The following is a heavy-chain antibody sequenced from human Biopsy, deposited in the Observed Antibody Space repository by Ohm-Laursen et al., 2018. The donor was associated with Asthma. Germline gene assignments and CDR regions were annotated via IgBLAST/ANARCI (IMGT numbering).Heavy chain of an antibody. CDR2: IYSGGTS. V-gene: IGHV3-53*01. D-gene: IGHD3-22*01. J-gene: IGHJ4*02. CDR1: GFAVSRDY. CDR3: SRGDSSNWSHYYFDY. Sequence: SLRLSCAALGFAVSRDYMFWVRQAPGKGLEWVSVIYSGGTSHTADSVRGRFTISSDYSKNTLYLQMHSLRAEDTAVYYCSRGDSSNWSHYYFDYWGQGTLVTVSS.